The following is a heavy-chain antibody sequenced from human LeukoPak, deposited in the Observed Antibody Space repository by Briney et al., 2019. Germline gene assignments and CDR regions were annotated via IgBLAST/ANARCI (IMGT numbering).Heavy chain of an antibody. Sequence: AALKVSCKTSGYTFTSYGMSWVRRDPGQGLEGMGWISASNGTTYSAQKHKGRVTTTTDTSTSTAYMELRSLRSDDTAVYYCARDNFRTVTTAYNGRFDSWGQGTLVTVSS. V-gene: IGHV1-18*01. J-gene: IGHJ5*01. CDR1: GYTFTSYG. CDR2: ISASNGTT. CDR3: ARDNFRTVTTAYNGRFDS. D-gene: IGHD4-17*01.